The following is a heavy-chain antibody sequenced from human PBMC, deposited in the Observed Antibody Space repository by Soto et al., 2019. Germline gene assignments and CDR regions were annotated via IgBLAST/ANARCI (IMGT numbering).Heavy chain of an antibody. Sequence: GSSVKVSCKASGYTFTGYYMHWVRQAPGQGLEWMGWINPNSGGTNYAQKFQGWVTMTRDTSISTAYMELSRLRSDDTAVYYCARADTVTDFYARDVWGQGNTVALSS. J-gene: IGHJ6*02. D-gene: IGHD4-17*01. CDR1: GYTFTGYY. CDR2: INPNSGGT. V-gene: IGHV1-2*04. CDR3: ARADTVTDFYARDV.